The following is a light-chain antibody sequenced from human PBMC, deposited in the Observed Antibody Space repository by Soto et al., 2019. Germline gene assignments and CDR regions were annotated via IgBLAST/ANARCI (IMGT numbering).Light chain of an antibody. CDR3: QQYNNWPLT. Sequence: EIVVTQSPATLSVSPGERATLSCRASQSVSSNLAWFQQKPGQTHRLLIYGASTRATGIPGRFSGSGSGTEFTLTISSLQSEDFAVYYCQQYNNWPLTFGGGTKVEIK. V-gene: IGKV3-15*01. CDR1: QSVSSN. CDR2: GAS. J-gene: IGKJ4*01.